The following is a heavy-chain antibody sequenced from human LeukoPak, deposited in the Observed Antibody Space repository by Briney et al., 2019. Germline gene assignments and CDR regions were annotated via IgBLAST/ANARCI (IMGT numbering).Heavy chain of an antibody. CDR3: ASRTRYYGSGSYTYYFDY. V-gene: IGHV1-69*13. CDR2: IIPIFGTA. D-gene: IGHD3-10*01. J-gene: IGHJ4*02. Sequence: ASVKVSCKASGGTFSSYAISWVRQAPGQGLEWMGGIIPIFGTANYAQKFQGRVTITADESTSTAYMELSSLRSEDTAVYYCASRTRYYGSGSYTYYFDYWGQGTLVTVSS. CDR1: GGTFSSYA.